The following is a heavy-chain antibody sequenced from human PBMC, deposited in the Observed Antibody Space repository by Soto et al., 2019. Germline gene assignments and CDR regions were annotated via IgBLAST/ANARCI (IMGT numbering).Heavy chain of an antibody. Sequence: QVQLVQSGAEVKKPGSSVKVSCKASGGTFSSYAISWVRQAPGQGLEWMGGIIPIFGTANYAQKFQGRVTNTADESTSTAYMELSSLRSEDTAVYYCARAGANYDILTGYYYYYCYGMDVWGQGTTVTVSS. J-gene: IGHJ6*02. D-gene: IGHD3-9*01. CDR3: ARAGANYDILTGYYYYYCYGMDV. CDR2: IIPIFGTA. CDR1: GGTFSSYA. V-gene: IGHV1-69*01.